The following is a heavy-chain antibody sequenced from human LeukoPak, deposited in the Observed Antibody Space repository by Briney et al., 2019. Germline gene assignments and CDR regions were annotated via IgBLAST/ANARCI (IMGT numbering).Heavy chain of an antibody. V-gene: IGHV3-23*01. CDR2: ISGSGGST. CDR1: GFTFSSYA. Sequence: PGGSLRLSCAASGFTFSSYAMSWVRQAPGKGLEWVSAISGSGGSTYYADSVKGRFTISRDNSKNTLYLQMNSLRAEDTAVYYCAKTIISGYYYRYFDYWGQGTLVAVSS. D-gene: IGHD3-22*01. J-gene: IGHJ4*02. CDR3: AKTIISGYYYRYFDY.